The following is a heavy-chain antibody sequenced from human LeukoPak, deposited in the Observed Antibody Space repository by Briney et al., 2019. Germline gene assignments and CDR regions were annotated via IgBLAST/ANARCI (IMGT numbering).Heavy chain of an antibody. J-gene: IGHJ4*02. D-gene: IGHD4-11*01. CDR1: GSDFTNYA. V-gene: IGHV1-18*01. Sequence: AGVKVSCKASGSDFTNYAITRVRQDSGQGLEWMGWISPYNGQTNYAQNLQGRITLTTDRATTTGYMELTSLTSDDSAVYYCARVWDYSPRGRLDDWGQGTRVTVFS. CDR2: ISPYNGQT. CDR3: ARVWDYSPRGRLDD.